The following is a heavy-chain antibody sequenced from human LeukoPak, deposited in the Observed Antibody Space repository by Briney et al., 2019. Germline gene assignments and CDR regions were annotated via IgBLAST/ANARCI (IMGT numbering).Heavy chain of an antibody. CDR2: ISNDGRST. V-gene: IGHV3-74*01. CDR3: ARVSSGWYKHQDY. D-gene: IGHD6-19*01. J-gene: IGHJ4*02. CDR1: GFSFSGYW. Sequence: GGSLRLSCEASGFSFSGYWMHWVRQAPGKGLEWVSRISNDGRSTTYADSMKGRFTVSRDNAKNTLYLQMNGLRDGDTAVYYCARVSSGWYKHQDYWGQGTLVTVSS.